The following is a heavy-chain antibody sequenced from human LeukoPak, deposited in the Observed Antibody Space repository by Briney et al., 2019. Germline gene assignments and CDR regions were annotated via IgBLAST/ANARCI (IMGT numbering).Heavy chain of an antibody. D-gene: IGHD4-17*01. CDR3: ARGYGQGYDAFDI. CDR1: GGSISSHY. CDR2: IYYSGST. V-gene: IGHV4-59*11. J-gene: IGHJ3*02. Sequence: SETLSLTCTVSGGSISSHYWSWIRQPPGKGLEWIGYIYYSGSTNYNPSLKSRVTISVDTSKNQFSLKLSSATAADTAVYYCARGYGQGYDAFDIWGQGTMVTVSS.